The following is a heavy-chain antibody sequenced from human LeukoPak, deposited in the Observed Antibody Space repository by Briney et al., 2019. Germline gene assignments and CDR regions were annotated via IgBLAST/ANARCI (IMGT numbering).Heavy chain of an antibody. D-gene: IGHD3-10*01. CDR1: GFTFSRPV. V-gene: IGHV3/OR16-10*01. Sequence: GGSLRLSCAASGFTFSRPVIHWIRQAPGKGLEWVSTIGSGGGTYYADSVKGRFTISRDIAKNSFYLQMDSLRAKDMAVYYCAIGGSGSYYSFDCWGQGTLVTVSS. CDR2: IGSGGGT. J-gene: IGHJ4*02. CDR3: AIGGSGSYYSFDC.